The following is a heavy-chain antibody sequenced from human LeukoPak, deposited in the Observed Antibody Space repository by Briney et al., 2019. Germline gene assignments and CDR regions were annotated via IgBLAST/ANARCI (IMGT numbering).Heavy chain of an antibody. CDR2: MNPNSGNT. J-gene: IGHJ4*02. V-gene: IGHV1-8*03. Sequence: ASVKVSCKASGYTFTTYEIHWVRQATGQGLEWMGWMNPNSGNTGYVQNFQGRVTITRTTSINTAYMELSSLRSEDTAVYYCARGASRSFDHWGQGTLVSVSS. CDR3: ARGASRSFDH. CDR1: GYTFTTYE.